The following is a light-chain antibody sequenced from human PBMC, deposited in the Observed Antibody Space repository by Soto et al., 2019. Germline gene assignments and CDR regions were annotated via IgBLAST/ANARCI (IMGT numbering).Light chain of an antibody. J-gene: IGKJ4*01. CDR2: KAS. CDR1: QSISSW. CDR3: HEYDSYPLP. V-gene: IGKV1-5*03. Sequence: DIQMTQSPSTLSASVGDRVTITCRASQSISSWLAWYQQKPGKAPSLLLYKASSLESGVPSRFSGSGSGTEFTLTISSLQPDDFATYYCHEYDSYPLPFGGGTKVDLK.